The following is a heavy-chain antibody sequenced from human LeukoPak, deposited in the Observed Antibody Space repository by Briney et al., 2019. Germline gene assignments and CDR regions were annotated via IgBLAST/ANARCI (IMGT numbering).Heavy chain of an antibody. V-gene: IGHV4-59*08. CDR1: GGSISSYY. J-gene: IGHJ6*02. CDR3: ASVGYSNSRYYGMDV. Sequence: PSETLSLTCTVSGGSISSYYWSWIRQPPGKGLEWIGYIYYSGSTNYNPSLKSRVTISVDTSKNQFSLKLSSVTAADTAVYYCASVGYSNSRYYGMDVWGQGTTVTVSS. CDR2: IYYSGST. D-gene: IGHD4-11*01.